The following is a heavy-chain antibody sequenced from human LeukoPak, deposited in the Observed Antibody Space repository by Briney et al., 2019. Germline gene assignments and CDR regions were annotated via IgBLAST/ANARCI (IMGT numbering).Heavy chain of an antibody. Sequence: PGRSLRLSCAASGFTFSSYGMHWVRQAPGKGLEWVAVISYDGSNKYYADSVKGRFTISRDNSKNTLYLQMNSLRPEDTAVYYCAKDRSSGWYSFRHWGQGTLVSVSS. V-gene: IGHV3-30*18. CDR1: GFTFSSYG. CDR2: ISYDGSNK. J-gene: IGHJ1*01. D-gene: IGHD6-19*01. CDR3: AKDRSSGWYSFRH.